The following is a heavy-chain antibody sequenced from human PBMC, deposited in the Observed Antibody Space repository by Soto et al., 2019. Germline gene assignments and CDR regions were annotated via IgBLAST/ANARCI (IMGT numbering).Heavy chain of an antibody. V-gene: IGHV4-31*03. CDR1: GGSISGGGYY. CDR3: ASSPGGGRQPGYYYYGMDV. J-gene: IGHJ6*02. Sequence: SETLSLTCTVSGGSISGGGYYWSWIRQHPGKGLEWIGYIYYSGSTYYNPSLKSRVTISVDTSKNQFSLKLSSVTAADTAVYYCASSPGGGRQPGYYYYGMDVWGQGTTVTVSS. D-gene: IGHD3-16*01. CDR2: IYYSGST.